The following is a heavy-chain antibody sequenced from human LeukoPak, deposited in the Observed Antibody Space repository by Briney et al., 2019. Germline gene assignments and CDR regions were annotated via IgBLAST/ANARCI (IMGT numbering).Heavy chain of an antibody. J-gene: IGHJ4*02. D-gene: IGHD2-15*01. V-gene: IGHV1-2*06. CDR3: ARGTDCSGGSCLDY. CDR1: GYTFTGNF. Sequence: ASVKVSCKASGYTFTGNFMHWVRQAPGQGLEWMGLINPDSGGANYAQNFQGRVTMTRGTSISTVYMELSRLRSDDTAVYYCARGTDCSGGSCLDYWGQGTLVTVSS. CDR2: INPDSGGA.